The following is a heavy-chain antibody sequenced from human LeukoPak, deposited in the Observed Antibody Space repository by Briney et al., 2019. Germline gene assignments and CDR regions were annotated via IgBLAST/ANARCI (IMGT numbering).Heavy chain of an antibody. D-gene: IGHD4-23*01. CDR2: IRSSDGST. CDR3: AKDVFGDYGGLDY. J-gene: IGHJ4*02. CDR1: GFTFSAYA. Sequence: GGSLRLSCAASGFTFSAYAMNWVRQAPGKGLEGVSRIRSSDGSTYYADSVKGRFAISRDNSKNTLYLQMNSLRAEDTAVYYCAKDVFGDYGGLDYWGQGTLVTVSS. V-gene: IGHV3-23*01.